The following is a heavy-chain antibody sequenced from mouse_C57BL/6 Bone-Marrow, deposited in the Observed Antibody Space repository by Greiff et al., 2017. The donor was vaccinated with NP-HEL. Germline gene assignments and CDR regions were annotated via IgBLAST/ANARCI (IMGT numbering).Heavy chain of an antibody. CDR3: ANYDYASLHWYFDV. J-gene: IGHJ1*03. CDR2: IHPNSGST. CDR1: GYTFTSYW. Sequence: VQLQQPGAELVKPGASVKLSCKASGYTFTSYWMHWVKQRPGQGLEWIGMIHPNSGSTNYNEKFKSKATLTVDKSSSTAYMQLSSLTSEDSAVYYCANYDYASLHWYFDVWGTGTTVTVSS. D-gene: IGHD2-4*01. V-gene: IGHV1-64*01.